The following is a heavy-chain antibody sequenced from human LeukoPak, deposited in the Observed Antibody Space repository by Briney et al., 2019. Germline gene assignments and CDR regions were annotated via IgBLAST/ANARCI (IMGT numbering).Heavy chain of an antibody. CDR2: INPNSGGT. D-gene: IGHD5-18*01. CDR1: GYTFTGYY. V-gene: IGHV1-2*02. CDR3: ARVLVMVTYWFDP. Sequence: ASVKVSCKASGYTFTGYYMHWVRQAPGQGLEWMGWINPNSGGTNYAQKFQGRVTMTRDTSISTAYMELSSLRSDDTAVCYCARVLVMVTYWFDPWGQGTLVTVSS. J-gene: IGHJ5*02.